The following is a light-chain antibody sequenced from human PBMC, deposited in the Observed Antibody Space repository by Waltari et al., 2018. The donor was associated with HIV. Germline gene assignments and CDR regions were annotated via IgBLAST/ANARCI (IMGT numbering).Light chain of an antibody. J-gene: IGKJ1*01. V-gene: IGKV3-20*01. CDR1: HSVSRRY. CDR2: GAS. Sequence: ESVLTQSPGSRSLSPGERAKRSGRASHSVSRRYLAWYQQKPGQAPRLHIYGASNWATGIPDRFSGSWSGTDFTLTISRLEPEECAVYYCQQYGSSSWTFGQGTKVEIK. CDR3: QQYGSSSWT.